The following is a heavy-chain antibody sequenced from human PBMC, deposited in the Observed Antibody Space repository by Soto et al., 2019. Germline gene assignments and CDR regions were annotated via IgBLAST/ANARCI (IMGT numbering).Heavy chain of an antibody. CDR3: ARPLWRDDYNWGYFDL. J-gene: IGHJ2*01. V-gene: IGHV3-30-3*01. CDR1: GFTFSSYA. D-gene: IGHD4-4*01. CDR2: ISYDGSNK. Sequence: VQLVESGGGMVQPGRSLRLSCAASGFTFSSYAMHWVRQVPGKGQEWVAVISYDGSNKYYADSVKGRFTISRDNSKNTLYLQMNSLRAEDTAVYYCARPLWRDDYNWGYFDLWGRGTLVTVSS.